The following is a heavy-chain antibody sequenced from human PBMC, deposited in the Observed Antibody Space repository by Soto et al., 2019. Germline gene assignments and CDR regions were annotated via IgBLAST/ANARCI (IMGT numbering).Heavy chain of an antibody. D-gene: IGHD3-22*01. V-gene: IGHV3-15*07. CDR1: GFTFSNAW. CDR3: TTDYYDSSGYAIDY. Sequence: GGSLRLSCAASGFTFSNAWMHWVRQAPGKGLEWVGRIKSKTDGGTTDYAAPVKGRFTISRDDSKNTLYLQMNSLKTEDTAVYYCTTDYYDSSGYAIDYWGQGTLVTVSS. J-gene: IGHJ4*02. CDR2: IKSKTDGGTT.